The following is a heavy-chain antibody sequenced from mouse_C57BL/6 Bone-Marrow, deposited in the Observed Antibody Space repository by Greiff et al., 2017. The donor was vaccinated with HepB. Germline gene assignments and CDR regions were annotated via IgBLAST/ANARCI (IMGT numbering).Heavy chain of an antibody. D-gene: IGHD2-2*01. V-gene: IGHV8-12*01. CDR2: IYWDDDK. CDR3: ARSIYYGYDGYYAMDY. J-gene: IGHJ4*01. CDR1: GFSLSTSGMG. Sequence: QVTLKVCGPGILQSSQTLSLTCSFSGFSLSTSGMGVSWIRQPSGKGLEWLAHIYWDDDKRYNPSLKSRLTISKDTSRNQVFLKITSVDTADTATYYCARSIYYGYDGYYAMDYWGQGTSVTVSS.